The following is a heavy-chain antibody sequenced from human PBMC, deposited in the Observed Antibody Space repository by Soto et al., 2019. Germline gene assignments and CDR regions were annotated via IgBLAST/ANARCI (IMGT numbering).Heavy chain of an antibody. CDR3: AAVLEEGMDV. V-gene: IGHV1-58*01. Sequence: SVKVSCKASGFTFTSSAVQWVRQARGQRLEWIGWIVVGSGNTNYAQKFQERVTITRDMSTSTAYMEMSSLRSEDTALSSWAAVLEEGMDVWGQGTTVTVSS. CDR1: GFTFTSSA. J-gene: IGHJ6*02. CDR2: IVVGSGNT.